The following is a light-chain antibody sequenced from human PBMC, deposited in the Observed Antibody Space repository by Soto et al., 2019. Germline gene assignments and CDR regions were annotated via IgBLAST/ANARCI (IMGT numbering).Light chain of an antibody. V-gene: IGKV1-39*01. CDR2: DAS. J-gene: IGKJ1*01. Sequence: DIQVTQAPSTLSASVGDTVTITCRASQSISDWLAWYQQKPGKAPKVLIYDASTLESGVPSRFSGSRSGPDFTLTISSLQPEDFATYYCQQSYSSPPTFGQGTKVEIK. CDR1: QSISDW. CDR3: QQSYSSPPT.